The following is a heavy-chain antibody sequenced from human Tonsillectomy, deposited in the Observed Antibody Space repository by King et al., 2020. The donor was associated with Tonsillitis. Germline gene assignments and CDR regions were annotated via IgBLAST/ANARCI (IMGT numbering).Heavy chain of an antibody. Sequence: VQLVETGGGLIQPGGSLRLSCAASGFTVSSNYMIWVRQAPGKGLEWVSIIYSGGSTYYADSVKGRFTISRDNSKNTVYLQMKSLRAEDTAVYYCARDREDYYYYYMDVWGKGTTVTVSS. J-gene: IGHJ6*03. CDR2: IYSGGST. CDR3: ARDREDYYYYYMDV. CDR1: GFTVSSNY. D-gene: IGHD1-26*01. V-gene: IGHV3-53*02.